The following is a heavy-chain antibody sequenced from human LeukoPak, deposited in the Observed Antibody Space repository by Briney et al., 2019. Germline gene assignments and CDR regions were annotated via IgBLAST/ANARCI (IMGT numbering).Heavy chain of an antibody. J-gene: IGHJ4*02. CDR3: ARLKYSSSWPRTLGGYFDY. CDR1: GGSISSSNW. CDR2: IYHSGST. V-gene: IGHV4-4*02. D-gene: IGHD6-13*01. Sequence: PSETLSLTCAVSGGSISSSNWWSWVRQPPGKGLEWIGEIYHSGSTNYNPSLKSRVTISVDKSKNQFSLKLSSVTAADTAVYYCARLKYSSSWPRTLGGYFDYWGQGTLVTVSS.